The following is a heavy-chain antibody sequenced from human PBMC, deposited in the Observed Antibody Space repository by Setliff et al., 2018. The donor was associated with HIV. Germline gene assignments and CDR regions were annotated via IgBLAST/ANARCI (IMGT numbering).Heavy chain of an antibody. CDR2: MNRDGREK. D-gene: IGHD3-10*01. CDR3: ARDPAFGAFDI. CDR1: GFTFSSSW. J-gene: IGHJ3*02. V-gene: IGHV3-7*04. Sequence: GESLTISCEASGFTFSSSWMTWVRQAPGRGLEYVAGMNRDGREKLYADSVKGRFSISRDNAKNSLYLQMSSLRTEDTAVYFCARDPAFGAFDIWGQGTMVTVSS.